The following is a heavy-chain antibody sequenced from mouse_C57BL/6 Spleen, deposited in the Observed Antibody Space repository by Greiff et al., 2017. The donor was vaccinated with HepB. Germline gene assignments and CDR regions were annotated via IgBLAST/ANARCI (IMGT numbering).Heavy chain of an antibody. J-gene: IGHJ4*01. D-gene: IGHD2-4*01. Sequence: VQLQQSGAELVRPGTSVKMSCKASGYTFTNYWIGWAKQRPGHGLEWIGDIYPGGGYTNYNEKFKGKATLTADKSSSTAYMQFSSLTSEDSAIYYCARSGHYDDYAMDYWGQGTSVTVSS. CDR2: IYPGGGYT. CDR1: GYTFTNYW. CDR3: ARSGHYDDYAMDY. V-gene: IGHV1-63*01.